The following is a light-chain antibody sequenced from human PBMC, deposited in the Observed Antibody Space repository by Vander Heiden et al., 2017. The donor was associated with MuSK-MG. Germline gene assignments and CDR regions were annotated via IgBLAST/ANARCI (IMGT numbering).Light chain of an antibody. J-gene: IGKJ1*01. V-gene: IGKV1-17*03. Sequence: DIQLTQSPSAMSASVGDRVTITCRASQGISNYLAWYQQKQGKVPKLLIYAASSLQSGVPSRFSGSGSGTEFTLTISSLQSEDFATYYCLQHNSNPRTFGQGTKVEIK. CDR3: LQHNSNPRT. CDR2: AAS. CDR1: QGISNY.